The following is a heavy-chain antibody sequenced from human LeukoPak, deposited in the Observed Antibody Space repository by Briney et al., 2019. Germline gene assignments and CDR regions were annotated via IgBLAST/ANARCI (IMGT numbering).Heavy chain of an antibody. CDR2: IYHSGST. Sequence: SETLSLTCAVSGYSISSGYYWGWIRRPPGKGLEWIGSIYHSGSTYYNPSLKSRVTISVDTSKNQFSLKLSSVTAADTAVYYCARDHDILTGYSDYWGQGTLVTVSS. J-gene: IGHJ4*02. CDR1: GYSISSGYY. CDR3: ARDHDILTGYSDY. D-gene: IGHD3-9*01. V-gene: IGHV4-38-2*02.